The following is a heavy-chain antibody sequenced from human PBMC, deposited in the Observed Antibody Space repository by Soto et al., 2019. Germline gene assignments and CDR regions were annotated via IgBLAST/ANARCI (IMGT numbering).Heavy chain of an antibody. V-gene: IGHV3-23*01. CDR3: AKDLRQWLETFDY. CDR1: DFTFSSNA. CDR2: ISGSGGST. D-gene: IGHD6-19*01. Sequence: EVQLLESGGGLVQPGGSLSPSCAPSDFTFSSNAMSGVRRPQGKGLEWVSAISGSGGSTYYADSVKGRFTISRDNSKNTLYLQMNSLRAEDTAVYYCAKDLRQWLETFDYWGQGTLVTVSS. J-gene: IGHJ4*02.